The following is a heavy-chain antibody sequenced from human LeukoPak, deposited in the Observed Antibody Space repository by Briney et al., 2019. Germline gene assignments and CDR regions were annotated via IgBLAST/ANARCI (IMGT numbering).Heavy chain of an antibody. V-gene: IGHV1-24*01. CDR2: FDPEDGET. Sequence: ASVKVSCKASGYTFTGYYMHWVRQAPGKGPEWMGGFDPEDGETIYAQELQGRVTMTKDTSTDTAYMELSSLRSEDTAVYYCATWYYYDSSDYYLADYWGQGTLVTVSS. J-gene: IGHJ4*02. CDR1: GYTFTGYY. D-gene: IGHD3-22*01. CDR3: ATWYYYDSSDYYLADY.